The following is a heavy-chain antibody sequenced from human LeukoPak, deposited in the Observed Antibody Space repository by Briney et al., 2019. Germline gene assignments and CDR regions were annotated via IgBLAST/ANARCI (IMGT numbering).Heavy chain of an antibody. Sequence: ASVKVSRKASGGTFINYAISWVRQAPGQGLEWMGGIIPIFGTANYAQKFQGRVTITADESTSTAYMELSSLRSDDTAVYYCARSACSSTTCYHRRYNWFNPWGQGTLVTVSS. CDR1: GGTFINYA. D-gene: IGHD2-2*01. V-gene: IGHV1-69*13. CDR2: IIPIFGTA. CDR3: ARSACSSTTCYHRRYNWFNP. J-gene: IGHJ5*02.